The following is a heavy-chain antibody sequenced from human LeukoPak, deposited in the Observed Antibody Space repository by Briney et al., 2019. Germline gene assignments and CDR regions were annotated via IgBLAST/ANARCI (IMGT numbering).Heavy chain of an antibody. CDR1: GFTFSDYY. CDR2: ITSSGSTI. D-gene: IGHD3-3*01. V-gene: IGHV3-11*04. Sequence: GGSLRLSCAASGFTFSDYYMSWIRQAPGKGLEWVSYITSSGSTIYYADSVKGRFTISRDNAKNSLYLQMNSLRAEDTAVYYCARDYHPTIFGVAYPDYWGQGTLVTVSS. CDR3: ARDYHPTIFGVAYPDY. J-gene: IGHJ4*02.